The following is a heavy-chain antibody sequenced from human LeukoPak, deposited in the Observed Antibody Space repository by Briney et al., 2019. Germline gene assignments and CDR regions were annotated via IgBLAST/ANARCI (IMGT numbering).Heavy chain of an antibody. CDR2: INHSGST. Sequence: PSETLSLTCAVYGGSFSGYYWSWIRQPPGKRLEWIGEINHSGSTNYNPSLKSRVTISVDTSKNQFSLKLSSVTAADTAVYYCARGTTVTMVRGVISLHYYGMDVWGQGTTVTVSS. CDR1: GGSFSGYY. CDR3: ARGTTVTMVRGVISLHYYGMDV. V-gene: IGHV4-34*01. J-gene: IGHJ6*02. D-gene: IGHD3-10*01.